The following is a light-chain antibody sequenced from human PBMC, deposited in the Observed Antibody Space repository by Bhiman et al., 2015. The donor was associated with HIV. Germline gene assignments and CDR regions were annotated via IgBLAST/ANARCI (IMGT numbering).Light chain of an antibody. CDR2: DVS. CDR3: SSYGGSATLDVV. Sequence: QSALTQPASVSGSPGQSITISCTGTSSDVGGYNHVSWYQQHPGKAPKLMIYDVSYRPSGVSNRFSGSKSGNTASLTISGLQTEDEADYYCSSYGGSATLDVVFGGGTKLTVL. J-gene: IGLJ2*01. CDR1: SSDVGGYNH. V-gene: IGLV2-14*03.